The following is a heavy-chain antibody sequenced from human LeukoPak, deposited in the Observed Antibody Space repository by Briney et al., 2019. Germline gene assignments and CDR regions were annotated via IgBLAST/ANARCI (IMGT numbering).Heavy chain of an antibody. Sequence: SEALSLTCTVSSGSISSYYWSWIRQPPGKGLEWIGYVYYSGSANYNPSLKSRVTISVDTSKNQFSLKLSSVTAADTAVYYCARHEKLGQFDYWGQGTLVTVSS. CDR2: VYYSGSA. CDR1: SGSISSYY. D-gene: IGHD3-10*01. CDR3: ARHEKLGQFDY. J-gene: IGHJ4*02. V-gene: IGHV4-59*08.